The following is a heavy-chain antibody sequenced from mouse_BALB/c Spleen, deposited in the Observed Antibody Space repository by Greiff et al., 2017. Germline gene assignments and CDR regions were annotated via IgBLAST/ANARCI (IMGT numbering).Heavy chain of an antibody. D-gene: IGHD2-4*01. CDR2: IYPGDGDT. Sequence: QVQLKQSGAELVRPGSSVKISCKASGYAFSSYWMNWVKQRPGQGLEWIGQIYPGDGDTNYNGKFKGKATLTADKSSSTAYMQLSSLTSEDSAVYFCARWIYYDYDEYFDVWGAGTTVTVSS. J-gene: IGHJ1*01. CDR3: ARWIYYDYDEYFDV. CDR1: GYAFSSYW. V-gene: IGHV1-80*01.